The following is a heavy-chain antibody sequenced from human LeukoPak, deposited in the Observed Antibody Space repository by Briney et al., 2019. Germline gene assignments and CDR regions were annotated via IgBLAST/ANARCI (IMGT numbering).Heavy chain of an antibody. Sequence: GASVKLSFKASGYSFTCYYMHLVRQAPGQGLGWMGCINPNSGGTDYAQKFQGRVTISRDTSISTAYMEMSRLKSDDTAVYYCARALKGGSGRWCQGTLVIVSS. CDR2: INPNSGGT. J-gene: IGHJ1*01. V-gene: IGHV1-2*02. CDR1: GYSFTCYY. CDR3: ARALKGGSGR. D-gene: IGHD3-10*01.